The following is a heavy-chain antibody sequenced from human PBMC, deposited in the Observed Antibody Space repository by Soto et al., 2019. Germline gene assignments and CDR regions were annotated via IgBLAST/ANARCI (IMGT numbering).Heavy chain of an antibody. CDR1: GFTFSSYA. CDR3: AKFGMATTKRSPPYYFDY. J-gene: IGHJ4*02. D-gene: IGHD1-1*01. Sequence: LRLSCGASGFTFSSYAMSWVRQAPGKGLEWVSSISGSGGGAYYADSVKGRFTFSRDNSKNTLYLQMNSLRAEDTAVYYCAKFGMATTKRSPPYYFDYWGQGALVTVSS. V-gene: IGHV3-23*01. CDR2: ISGSGGGA.